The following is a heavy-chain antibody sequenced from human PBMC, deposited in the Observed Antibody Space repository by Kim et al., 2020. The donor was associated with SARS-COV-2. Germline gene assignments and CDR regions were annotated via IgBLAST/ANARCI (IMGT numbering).Heavy chain of an antibody. V-gene: IGHV5-51*01. CDR2: IYPDDSDT. D-gene: IGHD3-10*01. Sequence: GESLKISCKGSQYTFTNYWIAWVRQIPGKGLEWMGIIYPDDSDTRDSPSFHGRVTMSADKSTSTAYLQWRSLEASDTVTYYCARSMVRGVTTVLDVWGQG. J-gene: IGHJ6*02. CDR1: QYTFTNYW. CDR3: ARSMVRGVTTVLDV.